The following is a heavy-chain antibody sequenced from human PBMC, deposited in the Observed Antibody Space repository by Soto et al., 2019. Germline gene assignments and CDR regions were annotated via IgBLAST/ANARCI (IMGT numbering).Heavy chain of an antibody. J-gene: IGHJ5*02. CDR1: GFSLSTSGVG. Sequence: SGPTLVNPTQTLTLTCTFSGFSLSTSGVGVGWIRQPPGKALEWLALIYWDDDKRYSPSLKSRLTITKDTSKNQVVLTMTNMDPVDTATYYCAQIGFRGYCSSTSCQGAVNWFDTWGQGTRVTVSA. CDR2: IYWDDDK. V-gene: IGHV2-5*02. D-gene: IGHD2-2*01. CDR3: AQIGFRGYCSSTSCQGAVNWFDT.